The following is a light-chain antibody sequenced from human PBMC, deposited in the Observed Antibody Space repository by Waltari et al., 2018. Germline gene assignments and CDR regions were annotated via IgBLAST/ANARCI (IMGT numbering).Light chain of an antibody. CDR3: SSYTSSSSWV. CDR2: EVS. J-gene: IGLJ3*02. CDR1: SSDVGGYDS. V-gene: IGLV2-14*01. Sequence: QSALTQPASVSGSPGPSITLPCTGTSSDVGGYDSVSWYQQHPGKAPKLMIYEVSKRPSGVSRRFAGSKSANTASLTISGLQAEDEADYYCSSYTSSSSWVFGGGTKLTVL.